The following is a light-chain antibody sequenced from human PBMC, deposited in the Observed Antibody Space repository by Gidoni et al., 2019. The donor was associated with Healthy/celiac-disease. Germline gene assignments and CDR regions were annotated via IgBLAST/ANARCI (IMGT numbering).Light chain of an antibody. V-gene: IGKV4-1*01. CDR1: QSVLYSSNNKNY. Sequence: DIVMTQSPDSLAVSLGERATINCKSSQSVLYSSNNKNYLAWYQQKPGQPPKLLIYWASTRESGVPDRFSGSWSGTDFTLTISSLQAEDAAFYYCQQYYSTPLTFXGXTKVEIK. CDR2: WAS. J-gene: IGKJ4*01. CDR3: QQYYSTPLT.